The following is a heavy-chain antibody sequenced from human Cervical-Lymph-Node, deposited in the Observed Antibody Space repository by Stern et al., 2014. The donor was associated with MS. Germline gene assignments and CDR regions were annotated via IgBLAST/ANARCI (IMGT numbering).Heavy chain of an antibody. Sequence: EDQLVESGAEVKKPGESLKISCKGSGYTFTNNWIAWVRQMPGKGLEWMGIISPDDSDIRYSPSLQGQVTISADKSISTAYLQWSSLKAADSAVYYWARHPPRRKWDDPNYGMDVWGQGTTVTVSS. V-gene: IGHV5-51*01. J-gene: IGHJ6*02. CDR2: ISPDDSDI. CDR3: ARHPPRRKWDDPNYGMDV. CDR1: GYTFTNNW. D-gene: IGHD1-1*01.